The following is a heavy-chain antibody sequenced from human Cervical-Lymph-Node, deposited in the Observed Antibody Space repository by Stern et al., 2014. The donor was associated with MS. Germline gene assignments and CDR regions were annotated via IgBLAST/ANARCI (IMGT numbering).Heavy chain of an antibody. Sequence: VQLVQSGAEVKKPGASVKVSCKASGYTFTSYAMHWVRQAPGQRLEWMGWVNAGKSNTKNSQKFQGRVTITRDTSASTAYMELSSLRSEDTAVYYCARNRVWGGTDYWGQGTLVTVSS. V-gene: IGHV1-3*01. CDR2: VNAGKSNT. CDR1: GYTFTSYA. J-gene: IGHJ4*02. D-gene: IGHD3-16*01. CDR3: ARNRVWGGTDY.